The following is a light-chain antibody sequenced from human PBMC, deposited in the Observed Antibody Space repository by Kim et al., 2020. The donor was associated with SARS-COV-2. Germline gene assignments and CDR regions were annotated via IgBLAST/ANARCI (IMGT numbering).Light chain of an antibody. CDR3: SGNPVV. CDR1: SLRGYY. V-gene: IGLV3-19*01. Sequence: SSELTQDPVVSVALGQTVRITCQGDSLRGYYASWYQKKPGQAPVLVIYGKHNRPSGIPDRFSGSSSGNTASLTIAGAQAEDAADYYCSGNPVVFGGGTQL. J-gene: IGLJ2*01. CDR2: GKH.